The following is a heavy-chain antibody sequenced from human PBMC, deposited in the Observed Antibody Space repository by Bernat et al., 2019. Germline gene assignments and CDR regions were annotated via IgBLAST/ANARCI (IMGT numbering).Heavy chain of an antibody. CDR2: ISSSGSTI. J-gene: IGHJ6*03. CDR1: GFTFSSYE. D-gene: IGHD5-18*01. Sequence: EVQLVESGGGLVQPGGSLRLSCAASGFTFSSYEMNWVRQAPGKGLEWVSYISSSGSTIYYADAVKGRFTMSRDNAKNSLYLQMNSLRAEDTAVYYCARGDTAALFDYYYYMDVWGKGTTVTVSS. CDR3: ARGDTAALFDYYYYMDV. V-gene: IGHV3-48*03.